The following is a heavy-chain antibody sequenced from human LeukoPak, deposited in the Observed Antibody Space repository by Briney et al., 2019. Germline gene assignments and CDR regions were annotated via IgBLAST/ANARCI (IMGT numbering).Heavy chain of an antibody. CDR1: GGSISSGSYY. CDR2: IYTSGST. J-gene: IGHJ3*02. Sequence: SQTLSLTCTVSGGSISSGSYYWSWIRQPAGKGLEWIGRIYTSGSTNYNPSLKSRVTISVDTSKNQFSLKLSSVTAADTAVYYYAREGRYYYDSSGYTSVGAFDIWGQGTMVTVSS. CDR3: AREGRYYYDSSGYTSVGAFDI. D-gene: IGHD3-22*01. V-gene: IGHV4-61*02.